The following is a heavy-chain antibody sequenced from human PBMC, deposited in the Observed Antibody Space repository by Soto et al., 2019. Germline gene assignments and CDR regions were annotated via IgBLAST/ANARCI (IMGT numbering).Heavy chain of an antibody. V-gene: IGHV1-2*04. J-gene: IGHJ3*02. Sequence: GASVKVSCKASGYTFTGYYMHWVRQAPGQGLEWMGWINPNSGGTNYAQKFQGWVTMTRDTSISTAYMELSRLRSDDTAVYYCARNLGYCSRTSCGTNALDIWGQGTMVTVSS. CDR2: INPNSGGT. CDR3: ARNLGYCSRTSCGTNALDI. CDR1: GYTFTGYY. D-gene: IGHD2-2*01.